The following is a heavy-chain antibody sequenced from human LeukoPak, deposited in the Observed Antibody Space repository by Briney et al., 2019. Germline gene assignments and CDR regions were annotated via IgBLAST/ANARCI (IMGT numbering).Heavy chain of an antibody. CDR1: GFTFSSYA. V-gene: IGHV3-23*01. Sequence: QSGGSLRLSCAASGFTFSSYAMSWVRQAPGKGLEWVSGISGSGGSTYYADSVKGRFTISRDNSKNTLYLQMNSLRAEDTAVYYCARHRSSWLIDYWGQGTLVTVSS. D-gene: IGHD6-6*01. CDR2: ISGSGGST. CDR3: ARHRSSWLIDY. J-gene: IGHJ4*02.